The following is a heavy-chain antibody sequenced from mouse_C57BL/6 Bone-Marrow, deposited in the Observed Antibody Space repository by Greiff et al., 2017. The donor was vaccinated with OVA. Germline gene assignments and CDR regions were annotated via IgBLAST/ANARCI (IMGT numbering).Heavy chain of an antibody. CDR2: IDPANDNT. V-gene: IGHV14-3*01. J-gene: IGHJ4*01. D-gene: IGHD1-1*01. CDR1: GFNIKNTY. CDR3: ARGNFGSSFYAMDY. Sequence: VQLQQSVAELVRPGASVKLSCTASGFNIKNTYMHWVKQRPEQGLEWIGRIDPANDNTKYDPKFQGKATLTADPSSNTAYLQLSSLSSEDTAVYCCARGNFGSSFYAMDYWGQGTSVTVSS.